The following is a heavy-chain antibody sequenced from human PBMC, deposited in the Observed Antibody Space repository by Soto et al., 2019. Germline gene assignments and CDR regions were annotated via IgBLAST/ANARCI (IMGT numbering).Heavy chain of an antibody. J-gene: IGHJ3*02. D-gene: IGHD2-15*01. V-gene: IGHV1-69*02. Sequence: QVQLVQSGAEVKKPGSSVKVSCKASGGTFSSYTISWVRQAPGQGLEWMGRIIPILGIANYAQKFQGRVTITADKSTSTVYMELSSLRSEDTAVYYCARYCSGGSCYLHAFDIWGQGTMVTVSS. CDR2: IIPILGIA. CDR1: GGTFSSYT. CDR3: ARYCSGGSCYLHAFDI.